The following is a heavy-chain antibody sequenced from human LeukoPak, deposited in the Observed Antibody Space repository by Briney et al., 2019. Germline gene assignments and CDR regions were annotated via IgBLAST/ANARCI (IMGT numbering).Heavy chain of an antibody. CDR3: ARNEYHDFWSGYLDV. V-gene: IGHV1-69*13. CDR1: GGTFSSYA. D-gene: IGHD3-3*01. CDR2: IIPIFGTA. J-gene: IGHJ6*02. Sequence: SVKVSCKASGGTFSSYAISWVRQAPGQGLEWMGGIIPIFGTANYAQKFQGRVTITADESTSTAYMELSSLRSEDTAVYYCARNEYHDFWSGYLDVWGQGTTVTVSS.